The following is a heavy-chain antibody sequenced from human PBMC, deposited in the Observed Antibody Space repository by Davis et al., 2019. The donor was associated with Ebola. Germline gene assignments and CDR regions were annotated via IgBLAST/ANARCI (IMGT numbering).Heavy chain of an antibody. CDR3: AMIHRYCSSTSCYPEYFQH. J-gene: IGHJ1*01. D-gene: IGHD2-2*01. CDR2: IYPGDSDT. V-gene: IGHV5-51*01. CDR1: GYSFTSYW. Sequence: GESLKISCKGSGYSFTSYWIGWVRQMPGKGLEWMGIIYPGDSDTRYSPSFQGRVTISADKSISTAYLQWSSLKASDTAMYYCAMIHRYCSSTSCYPEYFQHWGQGTLVTVSS.